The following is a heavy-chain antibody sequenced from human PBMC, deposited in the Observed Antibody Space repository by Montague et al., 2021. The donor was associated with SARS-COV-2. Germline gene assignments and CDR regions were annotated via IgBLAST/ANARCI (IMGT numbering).Heavy chain of an antibody. Sequence: SETLSLTCSVSSGSISSVSSYWCWIRQSPGKGLEWIGSIYYSGSTNYNPSLKSRVTISVDTAKSYFSLNLRSVTAADTAVYYCARRVGENRGPYGMDVWGQGTTVAVSS. CDR1: SGSISSVSSY. CDR2: IYYSGST. CDR3: ARRVGENRGPYGMDV. V-gene: IGHV4-39*02. D-gene: IGHD3-16*01. J-gene: IGHJ6*02.